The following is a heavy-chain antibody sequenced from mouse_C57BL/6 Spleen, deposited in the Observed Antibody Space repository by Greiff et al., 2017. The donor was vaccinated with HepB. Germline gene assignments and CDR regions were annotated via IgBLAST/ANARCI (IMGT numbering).Heavy chain of an antibody. J-gene: IGHJ1*03. CDR2: ISSGGSYT. CDR1: GFTFSSYG. CDR3: ARRGTTVVARGYFDV. Sequence: EVQGVESGGDLVKPGGSLKLSCAASGFTFSSYGMSWVRQTPDKRLEWVATISSGGSYTYYPDSVKGRFTISRDNAKNTLYLQMSSLKSEDTAMYYCARRGTTVVARGYFDVWGTGTTVTVSS. D-gene: IGHD1-1*01. V-gene: IGHV5-6*01.